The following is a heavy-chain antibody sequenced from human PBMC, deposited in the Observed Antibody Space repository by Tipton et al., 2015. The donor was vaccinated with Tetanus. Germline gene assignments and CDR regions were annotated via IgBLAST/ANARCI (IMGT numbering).Heavy chain of an antibody. CDR2: IYYSGST. CDR3: VRGLGFGAYSYSFEY. V-gene: IGHV4-30-4*01. J-gene: IGHJ4*02. CDR1: GDSLSNGDYY. Sequence: TLSLTCTVSGDSLSNGDYYWSWIRQPPGKGLESIGYIYYSGSTYYNPSLKSRVTISVDTSKNQFSLRLSSVTAADTAVYYCVRGLGFGAYSYSFEYWGQVALVTFSS. D-gene: IGHD5-12*01.